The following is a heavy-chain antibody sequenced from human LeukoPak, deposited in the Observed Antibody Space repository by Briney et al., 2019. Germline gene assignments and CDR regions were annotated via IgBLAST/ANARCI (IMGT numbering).Heavy chain of an antibody. D-gene: IGHD3-16*02. CDR2: ISSSSSSYI. Sequence: GGSLRLSCVGSGFTLSSYNMNWVRQAPGKGLEWVSSISSSSSSYIYYADSVKGRFTISRDNAKNSLYLQLNSLRAEDTAVYFCTRGYRGADNWGQGTLVTVSS. V-gene: IGHV3-21*01. J-gene: IGHJ4*02. CDR3: TRGYRGADN. CDR1: GFTLSSYN.